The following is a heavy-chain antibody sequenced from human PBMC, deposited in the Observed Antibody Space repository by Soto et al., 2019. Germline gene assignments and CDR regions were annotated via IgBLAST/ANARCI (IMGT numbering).Heavy chain of an antibody. Sequence: SETLSPTCTVSGGSISSTDHYWGWVRQPPWKGLEWLGSIYFAGSTFHNPALKSRATISVDTSRNQFSLRLTTVTASDTAVYYCARLVFHCLRGSCDDYSFYGLDVWGQG. CDR2: IYFAGST. CDR1: GGSISSTDHY. V-gene: IGHV4-39*01. D-gene: IGHD2-15*01. J-gene: IGHJ6*02. CDR3: ARLVFHCLRGSCDDYSFYGLDV.